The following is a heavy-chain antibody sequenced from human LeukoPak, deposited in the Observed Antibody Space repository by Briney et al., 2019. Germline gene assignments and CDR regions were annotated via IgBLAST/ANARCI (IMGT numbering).Heavy chain of an antibody. J-gene: IGHJ6*02. D-gene: IGHD6-19*01. V-gene: IGHV1-2*04. CDR2: INPNSGGT. Sequence: ASVKVSCKASGYTFTGYYMHWVRQAPGQGLEWMGWINPNSGGTNYAQKFQGWVTMTRDTSISTAYIELSRLRSDDTAVYYCARDKAVAGPYGMDVWGQGTTVTVSS. CDR3: ARDKAVAGPYGMDV. CDR1: GYTFTGYY.